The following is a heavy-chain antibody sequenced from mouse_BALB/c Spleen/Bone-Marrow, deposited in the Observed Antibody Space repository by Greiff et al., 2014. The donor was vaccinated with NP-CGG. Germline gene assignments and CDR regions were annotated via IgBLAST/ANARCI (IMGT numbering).Heavy chain of an antibody. CDR2: IHPSGSET. J-gene: IGHJ3*01. CDR3: ARSRGEGY. Sequence: VQLVESGAGLVRPGASVKLSCKASGYSFTSYWMNWVEQRPGQGLEWIGMIHPSGSETRLNQNFKDKATLTVDKSSSTAYMQLSSPTSEDSAVYYCARSRGEGYWGQGTLVTVSA. V-gene: IGHV1-74*04. CDR1: GYSFTSYW.